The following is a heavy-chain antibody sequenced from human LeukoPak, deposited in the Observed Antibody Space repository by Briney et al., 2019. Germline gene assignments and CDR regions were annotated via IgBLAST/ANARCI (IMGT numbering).Heavy chain of an antibody. CDR3: ARSGDNGYFDL. Sequence: ASVKVSCKASGGNFSSYAISWVRQATGQGLEWMGGIIPIFGTANYAQKFQGRVMITTDESTSTAYMELSSLRSEDTAVYYCARSGDNGYFDLWGRGTLVTVSS. J-gene: IGHJ2*01. D-gene: IGHD2-21*01. V-gene: IGHV1-69*05. CDR2: IIPIFGTA. CDR1: GGNFSSYA.